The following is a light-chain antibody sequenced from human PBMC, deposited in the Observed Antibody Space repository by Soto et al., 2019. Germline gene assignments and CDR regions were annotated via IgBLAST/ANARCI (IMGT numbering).Light chain of an antibody. J-gene: IGKJ5*01. Sequence: DIQMTPSPSTLSASVGDRVTITCRASQSISSWLAWYQQKPGKAPKLLIYDASSLESGVPSRFSGSGSGTEFTLTISSLQSEDFAVYFCHQYNNWPRTFGQGTRLEIK. CDR2: DAS. V-gene: IGKV1-5*01. CDR1: QSISSW. CDR3: HQYNNWPRT.